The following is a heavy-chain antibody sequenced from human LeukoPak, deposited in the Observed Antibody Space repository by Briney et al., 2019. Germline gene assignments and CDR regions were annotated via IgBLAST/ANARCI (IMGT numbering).Heavy chain of an antibody. J-gene: IGHJ4*02. CDR3: ARDGGTIFGVVTMHCLY. D-gene: IGHD3-3*01. CDR1: GYTFTSYY. V-gene: IGHV1-46*01. Sequence: GASVKVSCKASGYTFTSYYMHWVRQAPGQGLEWMGIINPSGGSTSYAQKFQGRVTMTRDTSTSTVYMELSSLRSEDTAVYYCARDGGTIFGVVTMHCLYWGQGTLVTVSS. CDR2: INPSGGST.